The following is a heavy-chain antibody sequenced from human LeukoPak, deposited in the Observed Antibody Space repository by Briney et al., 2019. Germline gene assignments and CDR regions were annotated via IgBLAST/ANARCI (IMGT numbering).Heavy chain of an antibody. CDR3: ARDEEQLNI. D-gene: IGHD6-19*01. CDR2: IKEDGNEK. CDR1: GFTFSRHC. J-gene: IGHJ3*02. V-gene: IGHV3-7*04. Sequence: GGSLRLSCGASGFTFSRHCMSWVRQAPGKGLEWVAKIKEDGNEKFYADSVKGRFTISRGNAKNSVFLQMDSLTVDDTAVYYCARDEEQLNIWGQGTMVTVSS.